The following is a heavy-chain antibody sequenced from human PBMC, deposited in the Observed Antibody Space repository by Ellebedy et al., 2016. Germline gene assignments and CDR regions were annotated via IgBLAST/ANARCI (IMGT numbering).Heavy chain of an antibody. CDR2: IKQDGSEK. J-gene: IGHJ2*01. Sequence: GGSLRLXCAASGFTFSSYWMSWVRQAPGKGLEWVANIKQDGSEKYYVDSVKGRFTISRDNAKNSLYLQMNSLRAEDTAVYYCAREGGRSLRYFDLWGRGTLVTVSS. CDR3: AREGGRSLRYFDL. V-gene: IGHV3-7*01. D-gene: IGHD3-16*01. CDR1: GFTFSSYW.